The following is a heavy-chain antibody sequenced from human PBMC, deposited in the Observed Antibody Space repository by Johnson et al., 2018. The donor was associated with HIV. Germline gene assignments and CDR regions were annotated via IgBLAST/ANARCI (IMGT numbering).Heavy chain of an antibody. CDR1: GFTVSSNY. CDR2: ISYDGTKK. Sequence: QVQLVESGGGLIQPGGSLRLSCSASGFTVSSNYMSWVRQAPGKGLEWVALISYDGTKKYSAGSVKGRFTIYRDNSKNPLYLQMNNLRLGDTAVYYCARSVHDYSDYLWGRDAFDIWGQGTMVIVSS. CDR3: ARSVHDYSDYLWGRDAFDI. D-gene: IGHD4-11*01. J-gene: IGHJ3*02. V-gene: IGHV3-30*03.